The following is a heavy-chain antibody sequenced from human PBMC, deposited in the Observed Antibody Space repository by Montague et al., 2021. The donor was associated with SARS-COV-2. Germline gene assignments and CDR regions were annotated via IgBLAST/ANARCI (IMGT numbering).Heavy chain of an antibody. CDR3: ARDLKPPGDILTGYLPYYYYMDV. V-gene: IGHV6-1*01. CDR2: TYYRSKWYN. J-gene: IGHJ6*03. CDR1: GDSVSSNSAA. D-gene: IGHD3-9*01. Sequence: CAISGDSVSSNSAAWNWIRQSPSRGREWLGRTYYRSKWYNDYAVXVKSRITINPDTSKNQFSLQLNSVTPEDTTVYYCARDLKPPGDILTGYLPYYYYMDVWGKGTTVTVSS.